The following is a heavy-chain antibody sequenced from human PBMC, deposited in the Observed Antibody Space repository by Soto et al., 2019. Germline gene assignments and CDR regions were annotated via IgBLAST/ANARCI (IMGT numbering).Heavy chain of an antibody. D-gene: IGHD3-22*01. CDR3: ARDLPYYYDSSGYLGLDY. J-gene: IGHJ4*02. V-gene: IGHV1-3*01. CDR1: GYTFTSYA. CDR2: INAGNGNT. Sequence: ASVKVSCKASGYTFTSYAMHWVRQAPGQRLEWMGWINAGNGNTKYSQKFQGRVTITRDTFANTAYLELSSLRSEDTAVYYCARDLPYYYDSSGYLGLDYWGQGTLVTVSS.